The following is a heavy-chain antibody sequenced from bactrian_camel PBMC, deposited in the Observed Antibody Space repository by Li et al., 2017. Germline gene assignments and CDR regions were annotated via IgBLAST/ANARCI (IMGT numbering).Heavy chain of an antibody. Sequence: HVQLVESGGGSVQAGGSLRLSCQGTGISLSSAFCVGWFRQAPGKEREGVASIRPGGPGGTTTYYASSVRDRFSISLDTAKNTVYLQMNNLQPEDTATYYCAEGRGSRGEHCYSLNYWGQGTQVTVS. CDR3: AEGRGSRGEHCYSLNY. D-gene: IGHD6*01. CDR1: GISLSSAFC. CDR2: IRPGGPGGTTT. V-gene: IGHV3-3*01. J-gene: IGHJ4*01.